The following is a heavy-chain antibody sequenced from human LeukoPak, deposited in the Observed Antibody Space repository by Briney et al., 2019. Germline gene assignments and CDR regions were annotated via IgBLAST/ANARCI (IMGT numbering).Heavy chain of an antibody. CDR1: GFTFHNAW. CDR2: IRSNADGGTT. CDR3: ATAFPFTNGPYY. Sequence: GGSLRLSCAASGFTFHNAWMNWVRQAPGRGLEWVGRIRSNADGGTTDYAAPVKGRFTVSRDDSKHTLFLQLSSLRTEDTAIYYCATAFPFTNGPYYWGQGTLVTVSS. D-gene: IGHD2-8*01. V-gene: IGHV3-15*07. J-gene: IGHJ4*02.